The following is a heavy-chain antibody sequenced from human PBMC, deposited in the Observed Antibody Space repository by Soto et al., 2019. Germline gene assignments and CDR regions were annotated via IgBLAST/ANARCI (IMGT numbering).Heavy chain of an antibody. V-gene: IGHV1-46*01. CDR1: GYTFTSYY. J-gene: IGHJ4*02. D-gene: IGHD6-19*01. CDR2: INPSGGST. Sequence: ALVKVSCKASGYTFTSYYMHWVRQAPGQGLEWMGIINPSGGSTSYAQKFQGRVTMTRDTSTSTVYMELSSLRSEDTAVYYCARSGGPLGSGWNFDYWGQGTLVTVS. CDR3: ARSGGPLGSGWNFDY.